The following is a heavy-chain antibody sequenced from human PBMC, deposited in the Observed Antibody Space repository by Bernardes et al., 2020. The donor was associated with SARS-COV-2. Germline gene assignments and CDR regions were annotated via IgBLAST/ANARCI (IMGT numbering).Heavy chain of an antibody. Sequence: GGSLRLSCAASGFTFDDYAMHWVRQAPGKGLEWVSGISWNSGSIGYADSVKGRFTISRDNAKNSLYLQMNSLRAEDTALYYCAKITGDEVGSVLDYWGQGTLVTVSS. CDR2: ISWNSGSI. J-gene: IGHJ4*02. V-gene: IGHV3-9*01. CDR3: AKITGDEVGSVLDY. CDR1: GFTFDDYA. D-gene: IGHD2-21*01.